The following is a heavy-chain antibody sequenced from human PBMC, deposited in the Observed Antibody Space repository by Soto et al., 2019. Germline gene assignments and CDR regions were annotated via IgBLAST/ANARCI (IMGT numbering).Heavy chain of an antibody. CDR2: IYYSGST. Sequence: SETLSLTCTVSAGSITSYYCISIGQPPGKGLEWIGYIYYSGSTNYNPSLKSRVTISVDTSKNQFSLKLSSVTAADTAVYYCARTFLNGDDYWGQRTLVTDSS. CDR1: AGSITSYY. V-gene: IGHV4-59*01. D-gene: IGHD3-10*01. CDR3: ARTFLNGDDY. J-gene: IGHJ4*02.